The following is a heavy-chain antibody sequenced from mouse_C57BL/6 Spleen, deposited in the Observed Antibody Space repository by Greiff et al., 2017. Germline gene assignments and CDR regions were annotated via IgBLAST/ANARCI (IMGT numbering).Heavy chain of an antibody. D-gene: IGHD2-2*01. J-gene: IGHJ3*01. CDR3: TEDGYDWFAY. CDR1: GFTFSNYW. CDR2: IRLKSDNYAT. Sequence: EVKVEESGGGLVQPGGSMKLSCVASGFTFSNYWMNWVRQSPEKGLEWVAQIRLKSDNYATHYAESVKGRFTISRDDSKSSVYLQMNNLRAEDTGIYYCTEDGYDWFAYWGQGTLVTVSA. V-gene: IGHV6-3*01.